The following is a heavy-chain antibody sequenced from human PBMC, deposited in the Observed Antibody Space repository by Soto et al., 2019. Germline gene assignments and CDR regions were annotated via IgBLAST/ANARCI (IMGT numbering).Heavy chain of an antibody. CDR3: ARDQGYYYDSSGYYDDAFDI. V-gene: IGHV3-7*05. D-gene: IGHD3-22*01. CDR1: GFTFSSYW. CDR2: IKQDESGK. J-gene: IGHJ3*02. Sequence: GGSLRLSCAASGFTFSSYWMSWVRQAPGKGLEWVANIKQDESGKYYVASMKGRFTTSRDNAKNSLYLQMNSLRAEDTAVYYCARDQGYYYDSSGYYDDAFDIWGQGTMVTVSS.